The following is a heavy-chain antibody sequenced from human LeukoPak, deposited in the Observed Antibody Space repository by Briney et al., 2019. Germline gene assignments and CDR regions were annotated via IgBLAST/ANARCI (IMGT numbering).Heavy chain of an antibody. Sequence: SQTLSLTCTVSGGSISRGGYYWSWIRQHPGKGLEWIGYIYYSGSTYYNPSLKSRVTISVDTSKNQFSLKLSSVTAADTAVYYCARDRDYYGMDVWGQGTTVTVSS. V-gene: IGHV4-31*03. CDR3: ARDRDYYGMDV. D-gene: IGHD5-24*01. CDR1: GGSISRGGYY. CDR2: IYYSGST. J-gene: IGHJ6*02.